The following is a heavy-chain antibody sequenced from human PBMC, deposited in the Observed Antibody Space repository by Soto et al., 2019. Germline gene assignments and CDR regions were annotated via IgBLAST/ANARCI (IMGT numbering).Heavy chain of an antibody. CDR1: GFIFSDWW. J-gene: IGHJ6*02. Sequence: PGGSLRLSCEASGFIFSDWWMHWVRQAPGKGLVWVSRIKGDGSITQYADSVKGRFTISRDNAKNTLYLQMDSLRAEDTALYYCVKDIPANGAYWGQGTTVTVSS. CDR2: IKGDGSIT. D-gene: IGHD6-25*01. V-gene: IGHV3-74*03. CDR3: VKDIPANGAY.